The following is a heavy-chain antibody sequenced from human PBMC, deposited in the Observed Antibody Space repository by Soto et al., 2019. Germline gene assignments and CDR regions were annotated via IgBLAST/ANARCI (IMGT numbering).Heavy chain of an antibody. CDR1: GYSFTSYW. V-gene: IGHV5-51*01. J-gene: IGHJ6*02. CDR3: ARGGPPPDIVVVPAAMSYYYYGMDV. D-gene: IGHD2-2*01. Sequence: GESLKISCKGSGYSFTSYWIGWVRQMPGKGLEWMGIIYPGDSDTRYSPSFQGQVTISADKSISTAYLQWSSLKASDTAMYYCARGGPPPDIVVVPAAMSYYYYGMDVWGQGTTVTVSS. CDR2: IYPGDSDT.